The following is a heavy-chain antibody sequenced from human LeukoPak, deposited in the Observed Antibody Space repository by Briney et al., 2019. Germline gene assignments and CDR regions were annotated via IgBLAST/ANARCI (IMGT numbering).Heavy chain of an antibody. CDR2: ISSGVFTI. Sequence: PGGSLRLSCTASGFNFSDDCMSFIRQAPGKGLEWVSCISSGVFTIYCADSVKGRFTVSGDNANNSLCLQMNSLRAEDTAVYYCATPYYFDYWGQGTLVTVSS. CDR3: ATPYYFDY. V-gene: IGHV3-11*04. J-gene: IGHJ4*02. CDR1: GFNFSDDC.